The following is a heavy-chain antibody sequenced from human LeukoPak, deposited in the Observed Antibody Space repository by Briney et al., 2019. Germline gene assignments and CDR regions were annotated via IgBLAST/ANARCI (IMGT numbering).Heavy chain of an antibody. CDR3: ARQGGSPDWFDP. Sequence: SETLSLTCTVAGGSIRSGSYYWVWIRQPPGKGLEWIGSMYYSGSTYYNLSPKSRVTISVDTSKNQFSLKLSSVTAADTAVYYCARQGGSPDWFDPWGQGTLVTVSS. D-gene: IGHD1-26*01. V-gene: IGHV4-39*01. J-gene: IGHJ5*02. CDR1: GGSIRSGSYY. CDR2: MYYSGST.